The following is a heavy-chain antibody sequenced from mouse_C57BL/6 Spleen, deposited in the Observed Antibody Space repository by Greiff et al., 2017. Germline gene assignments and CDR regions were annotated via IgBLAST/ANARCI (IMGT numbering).Heavy chain of an antibody. V-gene: IGHV1-81*01. CDR3: ARSADYFDY. D-gene: IGHD6-1*01. Sequence: VQLQQSGAELARPGASVKLSCKASGYTFTSSGISWVKQRTGQGLEWIGEIYPRSGNTYYNEKFKGKATLTADKSSSTAYMELRSLTSEDSAVYFCARSADYFDYWGQGTTLTVSS. CDR2: IYPRSGNT. CDR1: GYTFTSSG. J-gene: IGHJ2*01.